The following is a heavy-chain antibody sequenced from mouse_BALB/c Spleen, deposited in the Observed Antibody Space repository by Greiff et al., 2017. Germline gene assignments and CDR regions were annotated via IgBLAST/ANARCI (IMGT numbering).Heavy chain of an antibody. CDR2: ISYSGST. Sequence: EVQLQQSGPGLVKPSQSLSLTCTVTGYSITSDYAWNWIRQFPGNKLEWMGYISYSGSTSYNPSLKSRISITRDTSKNQFFLQLNSVTTEDTATYYCARGEKGVGEFAYWGQGTLVTVSA. CDR1: GYSITSDYA. D-gene: IGHD1-3*01. CDR3: ARGEKGVGEFAY. J-gene: IGHJ3*01. V-gene: IGHV3-2*02.